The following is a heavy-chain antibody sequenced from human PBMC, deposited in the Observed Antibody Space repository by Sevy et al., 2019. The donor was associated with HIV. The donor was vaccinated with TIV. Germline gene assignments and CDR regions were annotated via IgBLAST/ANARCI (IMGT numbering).Heavy chain of an antibody. D-gene: IGHD6-19*01. V-gene: IGHV4-4*07. J-gene: IGHJ5*02. CDR2: IYTSGST. Sequence: SETLSLTCTVSGGSISSYYWSWIRQPAGKGLEWIGRIYTSGSTNYNPSLKGRVTSSVDTSKNQFSLRLSSVTAADTAVYYCAREGPYSSGWYEFDPWGQGTLVTVSS. CDR1: GGSISSYY. CDR3: AREGPYSSGWYEFDP.